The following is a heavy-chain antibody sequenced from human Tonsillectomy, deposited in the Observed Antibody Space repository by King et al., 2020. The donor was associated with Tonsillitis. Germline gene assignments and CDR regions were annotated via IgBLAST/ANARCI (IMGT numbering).Heavy chain of an antibody. CDR2: LYWSDPQ. D-gene: IGHD3-16*01. Sequence: SCPPLVRPPQPLTLPCPFSGFSLRPRAVGVGWLRPPPCPALEWLALLYWSDPQPYRPSLKSRLTPTKDTPTTQVVRTMTNMDPVDTATYYCAHLLGDDPFDIWGQGTMVTVSS. CDR3: AHLLGDDPFDI. CDR1: GFSLRPRAVG. V-gene: IGHV2-5*01. J-gene: IGHJ3*02.